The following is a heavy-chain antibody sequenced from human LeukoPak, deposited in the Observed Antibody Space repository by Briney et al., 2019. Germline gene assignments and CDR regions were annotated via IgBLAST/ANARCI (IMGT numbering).Heavy chain of an antibody. D-gene: IGHD5-18*01. J-gene: IGHJ5*02. CDR1: GGSISSSSYY. V-gene: IGHV4-39*01. CDR3: ATAGYSYGLFDP. CDR2: IYYSGST. Sequence: SETLSLTCTVSGGSISSSSYYWGWIRQPPGKGLEWIGSIYYSGSTYYNPSRKNRVTISVATSKNQFSLKLSSVTAADTAVYYCATAGYSYGLFDPWRQGTLVPVSS.